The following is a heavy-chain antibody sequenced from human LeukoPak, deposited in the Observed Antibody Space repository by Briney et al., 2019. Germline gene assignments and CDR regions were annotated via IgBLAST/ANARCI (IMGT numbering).Heavy chain of an antibody. D-gene: IGHD6-13*01. CDR1: GGSISSYY. Sequence: PSETLSLTCPVSGGSISSYYWSWIRQPPGKGLEWIGYIYYSGSTNYNPSLKSRVTISVDTSKNQFSLKLSSVTAADTAVYYCARSLRRIAAAGNWFDPWGQGTLVIVSS. CDR3: ARSLRRIAAAGNWFDP. CDR2: IYYSGST. V-gene: IGHV4-59*01. J-gene: IGHJ5*02.